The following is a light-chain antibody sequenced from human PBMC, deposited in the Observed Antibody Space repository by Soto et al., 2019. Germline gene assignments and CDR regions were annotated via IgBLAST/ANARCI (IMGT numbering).Light chain of an antibody. Sequence: VMTQSPATLSVSPGERATLSCRASLTVGTNLAWDQQKPGQPPRLLIYGASTRATGIPARFSGSGSGTDFTLTISSLQSEDFAVYYCQHHNNWPPGTFGQGTRVEIK. V-gene: IGKV3-15*01. CDR1: LTVGTN. CDR3: QHHNNWPPGT. J-gene: IGKJ1*01. CDR2: GAS.